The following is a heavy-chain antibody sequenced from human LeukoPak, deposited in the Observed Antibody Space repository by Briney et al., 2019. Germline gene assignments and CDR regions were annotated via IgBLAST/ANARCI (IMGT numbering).Heavy chain of an antibody. Sequence: SETLSLTCTVSGGSISSYYWSWIRQPPGKGLEWIGYIYYSGSTNYNPSLKSRVAISVDTSKNQFSLKLSSVTAADTAVYYCARAWAYSSSWLGFDPWGQGTLVTVSS. V-gene: IGHV4-59*01. CDR1: GGSISSYY. D-gene: IGHD6-13*01. J-gene: IGHJ5*02. CDR2: IYYSGST. CDR3: ARAWAYSSSWLGFDP.